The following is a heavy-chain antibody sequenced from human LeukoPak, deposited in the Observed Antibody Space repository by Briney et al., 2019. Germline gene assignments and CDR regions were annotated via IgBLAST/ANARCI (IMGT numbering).Heavy chain of an antibody. CDR1: GGSISSGDYY. D-gene: IGHD3-10*01. CDR3: AGEDGTIVRGVITGGYFQH. CDR2: IYYSGNT. V-gene: IGHV4-30-4*01. Sequence: SQTLSLTCTVSGGSISSGDYYWSWIRQPPGTGLEWIGCIYYSGNTYYNPSLKSRVTISVDTSKNQFSLKLSSVTAADTAVYYCAGEDGTIVRGVITGGYFQHWGQGTLVTVSS. J-gene: IGHJ1*01.